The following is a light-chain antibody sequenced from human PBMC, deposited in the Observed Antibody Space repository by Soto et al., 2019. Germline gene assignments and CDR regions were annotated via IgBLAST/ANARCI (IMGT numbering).Light chain of an antibody. CDR2: NND. Sequence: QSVLTQPPSASGTPGQRVTVSCSGSSSNIGRNYVSWYQQLPGTAPKRLIYNNDQRPSGVPDRFSGSKSGTSASLAVSGLRSEDEADYYCASWDDSLSGWVCGGGTKLTVL. V-gene: IGLV1-47*01. CDR3: ASWDDSLSGWV. J-gene: IGLJ3*02. CDR1: SSNIGRNY.